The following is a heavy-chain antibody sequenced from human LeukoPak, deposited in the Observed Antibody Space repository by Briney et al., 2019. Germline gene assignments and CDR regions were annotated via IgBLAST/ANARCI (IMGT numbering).Heavy chain of an antibody. J-gene: IGHJ4*02. D-gene: IGHD2-15*01. CDR2: ITGTGGK. CDR1: GFTLTNHG. CDR3: AKDYCRDGNCPFPFLDS. V-gene: IGHV3-23*01. Sequence: PGGSLRLSCAVSGFTLTNHGVSWVRQAPGKGLEWVSIITGTGGKYYGDSVKGRFVLSRDNSKNTVYMQMSSLRAEDTATYYCAKDYCRDGNCPFPFLDSWGQGTQVTASS.